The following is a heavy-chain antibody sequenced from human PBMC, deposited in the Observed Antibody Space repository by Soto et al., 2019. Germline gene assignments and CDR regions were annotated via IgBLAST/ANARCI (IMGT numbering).Heavy chain of an antibody. J-gene: IGHJ4*02. CDR1: GGTFSSYT. D-gene: IGHD2-21*01. Sequence: QVQLVQSGAEVKKPGSSVKVSCKASGGTFSSYTISWVRQAPGQGLEWMGRIIPILGIANYAQKFQGRVTITADKSTSTAYMELSSLRSEDTAVYYCAREVGTRDGYIYSFDYWGQGTLVTVSS. CDR3: AREVGTRDGYIYSFDY. V-gene: IGHV1-69*08. CDR2: IIPILGIA.